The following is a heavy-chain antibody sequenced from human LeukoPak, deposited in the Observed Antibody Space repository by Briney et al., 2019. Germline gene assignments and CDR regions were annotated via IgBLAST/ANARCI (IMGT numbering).Heavy chain of an antibody. V-gene: IGHV4-30-4*08. CDR1: GGSISSGDYY. CDR3: ARVLRFLEWPLLDY. D-gene: IGHD3-3*01. Sequence: PQTLSLICTVSGGSISSGDYYWSWIRQPPGKGLEWIGYIYYSGSTYYNPSLKSRVTISVDTSKNQFSLKLSSVTAADTAVYYCARVLRFLEWPLLDYWGQGTLVTVSS. J-gene: IGHJ4*02. CDR2: IYYSGST.